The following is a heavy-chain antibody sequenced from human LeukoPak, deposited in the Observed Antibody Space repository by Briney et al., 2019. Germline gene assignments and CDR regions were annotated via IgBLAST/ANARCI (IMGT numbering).Heavy chain of an antibody. J-gene: IGHJ4*02. D-gene: IGHD6-19*01. Sequence: GGSLRLSCASSGFTFSSFWMSWVRQAPGTGLEWVANIKQNGSEKYYVDSVKGRFTISRDNAKNSLYLQMNSLRAEDTAVYYCARAWDNGTVAVAGYFDYWGQGTLVTVSS. CDR3: ARAWDNGTVAVAGYFDY. V-gene: IGHV3-7*01. CDR2: IKQNGSEK. CDR1: GFTFSSFW.